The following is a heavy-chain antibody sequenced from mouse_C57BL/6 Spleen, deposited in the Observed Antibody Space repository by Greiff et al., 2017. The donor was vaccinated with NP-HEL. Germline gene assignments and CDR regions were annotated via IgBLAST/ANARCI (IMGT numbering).Heavy chain of an antibody. CDR1: GFTFSDYG. CDR3: ARRPHYYGPLYYAMDY. D-gene: IGHD1-1*01. V-gene: IGHV5-17*01. CDR2: ISSGSSTI. Sequence: EVMLVESGGGLVKPGGSLKLSCAASGFTFSDYGMHWVRQAPEQGLEWVAYISSGSSTIYYADTVKGRFTISSDTAKNTLFLQMTSLRSEDTAMYYCARRPHYYGPLYYAMDYWGQGTSVTVSS. J-gene: IGHJ4*01.